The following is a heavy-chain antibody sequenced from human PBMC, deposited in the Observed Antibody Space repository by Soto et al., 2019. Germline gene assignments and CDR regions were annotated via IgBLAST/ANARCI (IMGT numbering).Heavy chain of an antibody. CDR3: ARDSDGSSGTSFDY. CDR1: GGSISSYY. CDR2: IYYSGST. D-gene: IGHD6-6*01. Sequence: SETLSLTCTVSGGSISSYYWSWIRQPPGKGLEWIGYIYYSGSTNYNPSLKRRVTISVDTSKNQFSLKLSSVTAADTAVYYCARDSDGSSGTSFDYWGQGTLVTVSS. J-gene: IGHJ4*02. V-gene: IGHV4-59*01.